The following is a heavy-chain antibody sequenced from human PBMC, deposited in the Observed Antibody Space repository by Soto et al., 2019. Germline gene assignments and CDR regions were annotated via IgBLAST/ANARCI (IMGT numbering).Heavy chain of an antibody. CDR2: IIGRGKT. CDR3: AKDRVPDGRWNFGS. D-gene: IGHD1-1*01. V-gene: IGHV3-23*01. Sequence: GGSLRLSCAASGFTFSDYAMHWVRQAPGRGLEWVAAIIGRGKTYYADSMKGRVTISKDNSKNTLYLQMNNLRAEDTVLYYCAKDRVPDGRWNFGSWGLGTQVTVSS. CDR1: GFTFSDYA. J-gene: IGHJ4*02.